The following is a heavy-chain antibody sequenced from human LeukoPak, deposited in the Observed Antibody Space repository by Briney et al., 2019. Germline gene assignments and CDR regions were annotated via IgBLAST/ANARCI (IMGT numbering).Heavy chain of an antibody. CDR1: GYTFTSYG. Sequence: ASVKVSCKASGYTFTSYGISWVRQAPGQGLEWMGWISAYNGNTNYAQKLQGRVTMTTDTSTSTAYMELRSLRSDDTAVYYCARAMMGGWYTVARGYYFDYWGQGTLVTVSS. CDR3: ARAMMGGWYTVARGYYFDY. D-gene: IGHD6-19*01. CDR2: ISAYNGNT. V-gene: IGHV1-18*01. J-gene: IGHJ4*02.